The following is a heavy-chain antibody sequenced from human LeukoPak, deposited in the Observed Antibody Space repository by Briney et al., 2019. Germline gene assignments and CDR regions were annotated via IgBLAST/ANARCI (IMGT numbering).Heavy chain of an antibody. CDR1: GGAISSGGYS. CDR3: ARGGSYCSSTSCRHVRFYP. J-gene: IGHJ5*02. Sequence: SQTLSLTCSVSGGAISSGGYSWGWVRQPPGKGLEWIGYIYHTGRTFYNPSLKSRVTISVDRPKNQFSLKLSSVTAADTAVYYCARGGSYCSSTSCRHVRFYPWGQGTLVTVSS. CDR2: IYHTGRT. D-gene: IGHD2-2*01. V-gene: IGHV4-30-2*01.